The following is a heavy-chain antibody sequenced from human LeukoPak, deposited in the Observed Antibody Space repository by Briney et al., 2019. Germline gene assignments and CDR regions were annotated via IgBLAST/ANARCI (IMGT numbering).Heavy chain of an antibody. CDR1: GGSISSSSFY. J-gene: IGHJ4*02. Sequence: SETLSLTCTVSGGSISSSSFYWGWIRQPPGKGLEWIGEINHSGSTNYNPSLKSRVTISVDTSKNQFSLKLSILTAADTAMYYCARHPIRYSSGWHFDYWGQGTLVTVSS. CDR2: INHSGST. D-gene: IGHD6-19*01. V-gene: IGHV4-39*01. CDR3: ARHPIRYSSGWHFDY.